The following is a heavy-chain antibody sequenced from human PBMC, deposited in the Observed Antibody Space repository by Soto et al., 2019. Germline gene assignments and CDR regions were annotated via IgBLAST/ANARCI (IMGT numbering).Heavy chain of an antibody. J-gene: IGHJ6*02. D-gene: IGHD2-2*01. V-gene: IGHV1-58*01. CDR2: IVVGSGNT. CDR3: AADPSLLGYCSSTSCYYYGMDV. CDR1: GFTFTSSA. Sequence: SVKVSCKASGFTFTSSAVQWVRQARGQRLEWIGWIVVGSGNTNYAQKFKERVTITRDMSTSTAYMELSSLRSEDTAVYYCAADPSLLGYCSSTSCYYYGMDVWG.